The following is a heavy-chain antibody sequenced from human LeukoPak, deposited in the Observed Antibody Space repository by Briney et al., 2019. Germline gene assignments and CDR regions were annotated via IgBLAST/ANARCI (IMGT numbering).Heavy chain of an antibody. Sequence: SETLSLTCAVYGGSFSNYYWSWIRQSPEKGLEWIGYIHDSGSTNYNPSLKSRVTISVDTSKNQFSLKLSSVTAADTAVYYCARLDAAAGRYLQFFYWGQGTLVTVSS. CDR2: IHDSGST. J-gene: IGHJ4*02. D-gene: IGHD5-24*01. CDR3: ARLDAAAGRYLQFFY. V-gene: IGHV4-59*08. CDR1: GGSFSNYY.